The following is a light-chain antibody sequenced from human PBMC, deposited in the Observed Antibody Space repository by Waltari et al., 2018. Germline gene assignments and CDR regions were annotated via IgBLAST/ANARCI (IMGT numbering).Light chain of an antibody. CDR1: SGSIASNH. Sequence: NVLLTQPHSVSESPGKTVTISCTRSSGSIASNHVQWYQQRPGRAPPLAIHEDDQRPSGVPDRFSGSIDSSSNSASLTISGLKTEDEADYCCQTYDSTKIHVVFGGGTKLTVL. V-gene: IGLV6-57*03. CDR2: EDD. J-gene: IGLJ2*01. CDR3: QTYDSTKIHVV.